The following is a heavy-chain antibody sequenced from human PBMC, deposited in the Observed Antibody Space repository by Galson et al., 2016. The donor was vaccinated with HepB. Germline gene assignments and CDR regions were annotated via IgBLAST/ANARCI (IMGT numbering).Heavy chain of an antibody. D-gene: IGHD6-19*01. V-gene: IGHV3-9*01. CDR1: GFTFEDYA. CDR3: ARDFVGPFAVAGPSR. J-gene: IGHJ4*02. Sequence: SLRLSCAVSGFTFEDYAMHWVRQAPGQGLEWVSGISWNSGTIGYADSVKGRFTISRDNARNSLYLQMNSLKIEDTALYFCARDFVGPFAVAGPSRWGQGTLVTVSS. CDR2: ISWNSGTI.